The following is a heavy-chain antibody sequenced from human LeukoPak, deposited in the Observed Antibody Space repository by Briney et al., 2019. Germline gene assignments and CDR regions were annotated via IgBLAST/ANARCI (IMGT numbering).Heavy chain of an antibody. Sequence: WVRQTPGKGLEWIGSIYYSGSTYYNPSLKSRVTISVDTSKNQFSLKLSSVTAADTAVYYCARDPTVTTPGEYYFDYWGQGTLVTVSS. J-gene: IGHJ4*02. CDR3: ARDPTVTTPGEYYFDY. CDR2: IYYSGST. D-gene: IGHD4-17*01. V-gene: IGHV4-39*07.